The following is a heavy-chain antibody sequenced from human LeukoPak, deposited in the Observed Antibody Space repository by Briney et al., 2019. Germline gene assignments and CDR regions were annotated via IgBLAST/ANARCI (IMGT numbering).Heavy chain of an antibody. CDR1: GNSFGDYY. J-gene: IGHJ6*03. CDR2: IYTSGSS. Sequence: PSETLSLTCTVSGNSFGDYYWSWIRQPAGKGLEWIGRIYTSGSSNYNPSLKSRVTMSVDTSKNQFSLKLSSVTAADTAVYYCARDRYYYDSSGYYGEYYYYMDVWGKGTTVTISS. D-gene: IGHD3-22*01. CDR3: ARDRYYYDSSGYYGEYYYYMDV. V-gene: IGHV4-4*07.